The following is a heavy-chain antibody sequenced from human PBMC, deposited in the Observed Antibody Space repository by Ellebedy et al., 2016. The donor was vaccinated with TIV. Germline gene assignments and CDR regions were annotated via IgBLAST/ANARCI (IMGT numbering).Heavy chain of an antibody. V-gene: IGHV3-13*01. CDR2: IGTAGDT. CDR3: ARGRYGP. D-gene: IGHD3-10*01. J-gene: IGHJ5*02. Sequence: GESLKISCAASGFTFSNYDMHWVRQATGKGLEWVSGIGTAGDTYYPGSVKGRFTISRENAKNSLFLQMNRLRDGETAVYYCARGRYGPWGQGTLVTVSS. CDR1: GFTFSNYD.